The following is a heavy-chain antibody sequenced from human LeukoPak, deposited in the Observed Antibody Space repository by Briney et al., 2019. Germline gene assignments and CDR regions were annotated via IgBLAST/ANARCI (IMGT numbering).Heavy chain of an antibody. CDR2: IKQDGNGK. CDR3: ARGGSYDYGDYGLDY. V-gene: IGHV3-7*01. CDR1: GFTLGTYW. D-gene: IGHD4-17*01. J-gene: IGHJ4*02. Sequence: GGSLRLSCAASGFTLGTYWMTWVRQAPGKGLEWVANIKQDGNGKYYGDSVKGRFTISRDNAKNPLYLQMNSLRAEDTAVYYCARGGSYDYGDYGLDYWGQGTLVTVSS.